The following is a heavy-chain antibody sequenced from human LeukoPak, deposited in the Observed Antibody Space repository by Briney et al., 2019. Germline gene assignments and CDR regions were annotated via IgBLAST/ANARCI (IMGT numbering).Heavy chain of an antibody. CDR2: ISGSGGST. CDR3: ANSRGYSYGLSFDY. Sequence: PGGSLRLSCAASGFTFSSYAMSWVRQAPGEGLEWVSAISGSGGSTYYADSVKGRFTISRDNSKNTLYLQMNSLRAEDTAVYYCANSRGYSYGLSFDYWGQGTLVTVSS. D-gene: IGHD5-18*01. J-gene: IGHJ4*02. CDR1: GFTFSSYA. V-gene: IGHV3-23*01.